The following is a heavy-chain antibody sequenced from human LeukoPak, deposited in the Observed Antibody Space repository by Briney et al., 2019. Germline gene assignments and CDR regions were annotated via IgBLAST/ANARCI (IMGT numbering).Heavy chain of an antibody. J-gene: IGHJ6*03. V-gene: IGHV4-4*07. CDR1: GGSIGIYY. CDR2: IFTSGIA. D-gene: IGHD3-10*01. CDR3: AREISGTYYIALGYMDV. Sequence: PSETLSLTCTVSGGSIGIYYWNWIRQPAGKGLEWIGRIFTSGIANYNPSLKSRVTMSVDTSKNQFSLNLSSVTAADTAVYYCAREISGTYYIALGYMDVWGKGTTVTVSS.